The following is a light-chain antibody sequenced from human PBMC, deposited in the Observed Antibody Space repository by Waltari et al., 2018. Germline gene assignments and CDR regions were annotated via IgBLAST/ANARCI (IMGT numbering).Light chain of an antibody. Sequence: QLVLTQSPSASASLGASVRLTCTLSSGHSSNVIAWHQQQPEKGPRYLMRVNSDGSHSKGDEIPYRFSGSSSGAERYLTIARLQSEDEADSYCQTGGHGTWVFGGGTKLTVL. CDR3: QTGGHGTWV. CDR2: VNSDGSH. J-gene: IGLJ3*02. CDR1: SGHSSNV. V-gene: IGLV4-69*01.